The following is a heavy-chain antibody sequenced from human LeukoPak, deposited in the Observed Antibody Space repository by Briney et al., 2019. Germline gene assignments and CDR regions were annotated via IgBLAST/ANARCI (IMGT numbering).Heavy chain of an antibody. CDR3: ARSPAEYCSGGSCYGMDV. CDR1: GFTFSSYE. J-gene: IGHJ6*02. CDR2: ITGSGGNT. V-gene: IGHV3-23*01. Sequence: GGSLRLSCAASGFTFSSYEMNWVRQAPGKGLVWVSLITGSGGNTYYISSVKGRFTISRDNSKNTLYLQMNSLRAEDTAVYYCARSPAEYCSGGSCYGMDVWGQGTTVSVSS. D-gene: IGHD2-15*01.